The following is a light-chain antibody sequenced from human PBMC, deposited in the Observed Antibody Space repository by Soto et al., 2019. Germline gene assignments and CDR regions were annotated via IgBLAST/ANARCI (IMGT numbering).Light chain of an antibody. CDR2: KPS. V-gene: IGKV1-5*03. J-gene: IGKJ4*01. Sequence: DIQMTQSPSTLSASVGDRVSITCRASQSISSYLAWYQQKPGKAHKVLIYKPSSVERWVPSRFSPSGAGTEVTLSNSNLQLYDVEPDYGQQHKCDGLTFGGGTKVEIK. CDR1: QSISSY. CDR3: QQHKCDGLT.